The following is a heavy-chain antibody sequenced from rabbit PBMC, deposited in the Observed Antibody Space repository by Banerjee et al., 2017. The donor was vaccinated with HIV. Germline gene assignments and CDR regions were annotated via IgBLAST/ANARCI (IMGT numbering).Heavy chain of an antibody. D-gene: IGHD1-1*01. V-gene: IGHV1S45*01. CDR3: ARDLADVIGWNLDL. CDR2: MNTVSGNA. J-gene: IGHJ4*01. CDR1: GFSCYYKCV. Sequence: QEQLVESGGGLVKPEGSLTLTCTASGFSCYYKCVMCWVRQAPGKGLQWIGCMNTVSGNAVYATWAKGRFPISRTSSTTVALRMTSLTAADTATYFCARDLADVIGWNLDLWGPGTLVTVS.